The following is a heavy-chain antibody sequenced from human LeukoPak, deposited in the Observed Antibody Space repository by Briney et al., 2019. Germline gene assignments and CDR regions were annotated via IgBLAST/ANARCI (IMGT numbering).Heavy chain of an antibody. V-gene: IGHV3-48*01. CDR1: GFTFSSYS. J-gene: IGHJ4*02. CDR3: ARAGLDSGYETYFDY. D-gene: IGHD5-12*01. CDR2: ISSSSSTI. Sequence: GGSLRLSCAASGFTFSSYSMNWVRQAPGKGLEWVSYISSSSSTIYYVDSVKGRFTISRDNAKNSLYLQMNSLRAEDTAVYYCARAGLDSGYETYFDYWGQGTLVTVSS.